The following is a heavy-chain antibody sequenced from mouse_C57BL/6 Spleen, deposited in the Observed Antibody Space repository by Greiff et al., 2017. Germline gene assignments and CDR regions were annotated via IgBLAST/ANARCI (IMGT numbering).Heavy chain of an antibody. Sequence: EVQLVESEGGLVQPGSSMKLSCTASGFTFSDYYMAWVRQVPEKGLEWVANINYDGSSTYYLASLKSRFISSIENAKNILYLQMSSLKSEDTATYYCARAVLRYYFDYWGQGTTLTVSS. J-gene: IGHJ2*01. CDR3: ARAVLRYYFDY. D-gene: IGHD1-1*01. CDR2: INYDGSST. CDR1: GFTFSDYY. V-gene: IGHV5-16*01.